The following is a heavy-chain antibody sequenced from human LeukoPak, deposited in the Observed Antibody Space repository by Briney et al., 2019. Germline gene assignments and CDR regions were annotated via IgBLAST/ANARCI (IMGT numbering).Heavy chain of an antibody. CDR2: ISADGKGK. D-gene: IGHD2-2*01. CDR1: GFTFSSYG. J-gene: IGHJ6*04. V-gene: IGHV3-30*18. CDR3: AKRRAPYCSTSSCPSEYYGMDV. Sequence: PGRSLRLSCVASGFTFSSYGMYWVRQPPGKGLEGVAMISADGKGKEYADSVKGRFTITRDTSKSTLYLQMNSLRPEDTAMYYCAKRRAPYCSTSSCPSEYYGMDVWGKGTTVTVSS.